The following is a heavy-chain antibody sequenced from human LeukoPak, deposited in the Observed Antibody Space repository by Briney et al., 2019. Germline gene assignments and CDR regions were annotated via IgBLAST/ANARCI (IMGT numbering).Heavy chain of an antibody. D-gene: IGHD3-16*01. CDR3: AKALPRGSDFLPFEY. CDR1: GFTFDEYA. Sequence: WRSLRLSCAASGFTFDEYAMHWVRQAPGKGLEGFAGISWNSDYITYADPLNGRFTISRDTGRGSLYLHMNSLRAEDTALYYCAKALPRGSDFLPFEYWGQGTLVTVS. J-gene: IGHJ4*02. V-gene: IGHV3-9*01. CDR2: ISWNSDYI.